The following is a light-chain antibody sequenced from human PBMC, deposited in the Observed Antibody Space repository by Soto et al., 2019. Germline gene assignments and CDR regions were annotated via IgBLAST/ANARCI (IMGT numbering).Light chain of an antibody. Sequence: DIQMTQSPSSLSASVGDRVTITCRASQDISNFLVWFPQKPGKVPNLLIYGASTLQSGVPSRFSGSGSVTDFTLTISSRQPEDVATYFCQKYNSAPFTFGPGTTVDIK. V-gene: IGKV1-27*01. CDR2: GAS. J-gene: IGKJ3*01. CDR1: QDISNF. CDR3: QKYNSAPFT.